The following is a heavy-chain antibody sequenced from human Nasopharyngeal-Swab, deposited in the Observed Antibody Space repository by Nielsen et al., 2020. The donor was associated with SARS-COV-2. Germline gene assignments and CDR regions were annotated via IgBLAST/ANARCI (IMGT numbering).Heavy chain of an antibody. CDR3: ARHSRRGYSYGYYFDY. V-gene: IGHV5-51*01. CDR2: IYPGDSDT. Sequence: VSCKGSGYSFTSYWIGWVRQMPGKGLEWMGIIYPGDSDTRYSPSFQGQVTISADKSISTAYLQWSSLKASDTAMYYCARHSRRGYSYGYYFDYWGQGTLVTVSS. CDR1: GYSFTSYW. D-gene: IGHD5-18*01. J-gene: IGHJ4*02.